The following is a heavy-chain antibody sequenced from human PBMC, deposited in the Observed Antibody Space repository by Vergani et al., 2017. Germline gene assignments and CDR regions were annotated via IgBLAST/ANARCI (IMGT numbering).Heavy chain of an antibody. D-gene: IGHD3-22*01. Sequence: QMQLVQSGPEVKKPGTSVKVSCKASGFTFTSSAVQWVRQARGQRLEWIGWIVVGSGNTNYAQKFQERVTITRDMSTSTAYMELSSLRSEDTAVYYCARGAYYYDSSGYYEKFDYWGQGTLVTVSS. J-gene: IGHJ4*02. CDR1: GFTFTSSA. CDR3: ARGAYYYDSSGYYEKFDY. V-gene: IGHV1-58*01. CDR2: IVVGSGNT.